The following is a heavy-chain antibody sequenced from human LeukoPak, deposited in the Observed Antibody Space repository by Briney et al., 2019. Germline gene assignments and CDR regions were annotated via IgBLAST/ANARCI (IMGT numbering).Heavy chain of an antibody. J-gene: IGHJ4*02. CDR1: GGSISSYY. Sequence: SETLSLTCTVSGGSISSYYWSWIRQPPGKGLEWIGEINHSGSTNYNPSLKSRVTISVDTSKNQFSLKLSSVTAADTAVYYCARGALYYYDSSGYFSYWGRGTLVTVSS. V-gene: IGHV4-34*01. CDR2: INHSGST. CDR3: ARGALYYYDSSGYFSY. D-gene: IGHD3-22*01.